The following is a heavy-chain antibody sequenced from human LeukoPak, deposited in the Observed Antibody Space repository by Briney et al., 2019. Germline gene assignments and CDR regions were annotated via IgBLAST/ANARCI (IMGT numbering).Heavy chain of an antibody. V-gene: IGHV3-11*01. D-gene: IGHD5-24*01. CDR3: ARSRDGYNFYYFDY. CDR2: ISSSGSTI. Sequence: PGGSLRLSCAASGFTFSDYYMSWIRQAPGKGLEWVSYISSSGSTIYYADSVKGRFTISRDNAKDSLYLQMNSLRAEDTAVYYCARSRDGYNFYYFDYWGQGTLVTVSS. J-gene: IGHJ4*02. CDR1: GFTFSDYY.